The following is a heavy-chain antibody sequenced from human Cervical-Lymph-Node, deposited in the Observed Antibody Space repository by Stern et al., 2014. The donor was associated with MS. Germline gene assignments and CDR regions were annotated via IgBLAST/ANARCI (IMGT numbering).Heavy chain of an antibody. CDR1: GGTFSKFP. Sequence: QVQLVQSGAEVTKPGSSVKVSCKASGGTFSKFPSSWVRQAPGQGLEWMGGIFPVFGTPTYAQEFRGRVPITASVSPTPVYLELTTLKPDDPAFYYGAPSSETSDRWSPLGSDSWGQGTLVPVSS. J-gene: IGHJ5*01. V-gene: IGHV1-69*01. CDR2: IFPVFGTP. CDR3: APSSETSDRWSPLGSDS. D-gene: IGHD1-14*01.